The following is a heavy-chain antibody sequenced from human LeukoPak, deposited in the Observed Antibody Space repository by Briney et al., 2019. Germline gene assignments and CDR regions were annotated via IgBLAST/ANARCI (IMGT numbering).Heavy chain of an antibody. V-gene: IGHV1-46*01. D-gene: IGHD2-2*01. CDR3: ARDCSSTSCFRPRYYYYGMDV. Sequence: ASVKVSCKASGYTFTSYYMHWVRQAPGQGLEWMGIINPSGGSTSYAQKFQGRVTMTRDTSTSTVYMELSSLRSEDTAVYYCARDCSSTSCFRPRYYYYGMDVWGQGTTVTVSS. CDR1: GYTFTSYY. J-gene: IGHJ6*02. CDR2: INPSGGST.